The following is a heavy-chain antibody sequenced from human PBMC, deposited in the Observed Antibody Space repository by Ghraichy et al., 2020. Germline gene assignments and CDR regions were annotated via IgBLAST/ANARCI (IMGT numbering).Heavy chain of an antibody. J-gene: IGHJ3*02. CDR2: IYYSGST. CDR1: GGSISSSSYY. D-gene: IGHD1-26*01. Sequence: SETLSLTCTVSGGSISSSSYYWGWIRQPPGKGLEWIGSIYYSGSTYYNPSLKSRVTISVDTSKNQFSLKLSSVTAADTAVYYCARGVGGYYVDDAFDIWGQGTMVTVSS. V-gene: IGHV4-39*07. CDR3: ARGVGGYYVDDAFDI.